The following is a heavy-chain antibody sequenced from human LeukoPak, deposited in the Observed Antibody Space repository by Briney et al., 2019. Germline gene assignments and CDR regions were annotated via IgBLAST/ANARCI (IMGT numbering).Heavy chain of an antibody. CDR3: ARGGIAARPLVRPHNWYFDL. V-gene: IGHV4-30-4*01. CDR2: IYYSGST. CDR1: GGSISSGDYY. Sequence: PSQTLSLTCTVSGGSISSGDYYWSWIRQPPGKGLEWIGYIYYSGSTYYNPSLKSRVTISVDTSKNQFSLKLSSVTAADTAVYYCARGGIAARPLVRPHNWYFDLWGRGTLVTVSS. D-gene: IGHD6-6*01. J-gene: IGHJ2*01.